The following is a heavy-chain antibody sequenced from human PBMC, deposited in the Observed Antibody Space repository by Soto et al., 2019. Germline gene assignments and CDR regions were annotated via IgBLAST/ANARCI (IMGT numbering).Heavy chain of an antibody. CDR1: GVSIRGYG. J-gene: IGHJ3*01. CDR3: AKEFQRELHAFDL. Sequence: QGQLVESGGGVVRPGGSLKIYCEASGVSIRGYGMHWVRQVPGRGLEWVAVVSEDGTVQRYLDAVKGRFYISRDNPKNTVFLKMYRLSKEDTAIYFWAKEFQRELHAFDLWGQGTVVTVS. V-gene: IGHV3-30*18. D-gene: IGHD3-10*01. CDR2: VSEDGTVQ.